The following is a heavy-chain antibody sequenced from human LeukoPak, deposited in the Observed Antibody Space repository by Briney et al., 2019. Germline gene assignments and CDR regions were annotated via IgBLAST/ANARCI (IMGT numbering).Heavy chain of an antibody. CDR3: ARDRRGYYDSSGYHY. CDR1: GFTFSSYW. J-gene: IGHJ4*02. Sequence: GGSLRLYCAASGFTFSSYWMSWVRQAPGKGLEWVANIKQDGSEKYYVDSVKGRFTISRDNAKNSLYLQMNSLRAEDTAVYYCARDRRGYYDSSGYHYWGQGTLVTVSS. CDR2: IKQDGSEK. V-gene: IGHV3-7*01. D-gene: IGHD3-22*01.